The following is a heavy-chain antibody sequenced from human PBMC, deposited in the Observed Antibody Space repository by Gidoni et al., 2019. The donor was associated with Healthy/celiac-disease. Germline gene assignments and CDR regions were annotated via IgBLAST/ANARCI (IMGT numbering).Heavy chain of an antibody. D-gene: IGHD3-22*01. CDR3: ARASASDYYDSSGYYTHDAFDI. V-gene: IGHV4-4*02. CDR1: GGSISSSNW. CDR2: IYHSGST. J-gene: IGHJ3*02. Sequence: QVQLQESGPGLVKPSGTLSLTCAVPGGSISSSNWWSWFRQPPGKGLEWIGEIYHSGSTNYNPSLKSRVTISVDKSKNQFSLKLSSVTAADTAVYYCARASASDYYDSSGYYTHDAFDIWGQGTMVTVSS.